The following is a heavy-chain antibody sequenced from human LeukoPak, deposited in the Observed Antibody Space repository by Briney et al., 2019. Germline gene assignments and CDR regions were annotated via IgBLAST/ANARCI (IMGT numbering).Heavy chain of an antibody. CDR1: GFSFSRFA. CDR3: ARSSSWRRPYFDY. Sequence: GGSLRLSCVASGFSFSRFATHWVRQAPGKGLEWVSSISSSSSYIYYADSVKGRFTISRDNAKNSLYLQMNSLRAEDTAVYYCARSSSWRRPYFDYWGQGTLVTVSS. CDR2: ISSSSSYI. J-gene: IGHJ4*02. V-gene: IGHV3-21*01. D-gene: IGHD6-13*01.